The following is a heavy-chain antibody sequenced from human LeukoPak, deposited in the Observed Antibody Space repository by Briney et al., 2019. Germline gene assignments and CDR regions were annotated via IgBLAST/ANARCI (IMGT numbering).Heavy chain of an antibody. CDR3: AKDLMIVVVPTHY. CDR1: GFTFSSYG. D-gene: IGHD3-22*01. J-gene: IGHJ4*02. V-gene: IGHV3-30*02. Sequence: PGGSLRLSCAASGFTFSSYGMHWVRQAPGKGLEWVAFIRYDGSNKYYADSVKGQFTISRDNSKNTLYLQMNSLRAEDTAVYYCAKDLMIVVVPTHYWGQGTLVTVSS. CDR2: IRYDGSNK.